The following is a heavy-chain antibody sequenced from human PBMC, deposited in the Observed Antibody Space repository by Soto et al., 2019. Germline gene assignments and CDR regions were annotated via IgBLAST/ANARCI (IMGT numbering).Heavy chain of an antibody. V-gene: IGHV3-30*18. CDR1: GFTFNTYD. CDR3: AKDRAGPFDC. CDR2: ISYDGSNK. J-gene: IGHJ4*02. Sequence: GGSLRLSCAASGFTFNTYDMHWVRQAPGMGLEWLAVISYDGSNKDYVDSVKGRFTISRDNAKNTLYLQMNSLRADDTAVYYCAKDRAGPFDCWGPGTLVTVSS.